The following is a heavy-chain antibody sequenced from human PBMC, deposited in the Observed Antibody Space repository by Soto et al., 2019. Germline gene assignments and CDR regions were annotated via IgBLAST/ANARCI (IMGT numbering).Heavy chain of an antibody. D-gene: IGHD3-3*01. V-gene: IGHV3-23*01. CDR3: AKKKGGYYDFWSGSENYYFDY. CDR2: ISGSGGST. CDR1: GFTFSSYA. Sequence: GGSLRLSCAASGFTFSSYAMSWVRQAPGNGLEWVSAISGSGGSTYYADSVKGRFTISRDNSKNTLYLQMNSLRAEDTAVYYCAKKKGGYYDFWSGSENYYFDYWGQGTLVTVSS. J-gene: IGHJ4*02.